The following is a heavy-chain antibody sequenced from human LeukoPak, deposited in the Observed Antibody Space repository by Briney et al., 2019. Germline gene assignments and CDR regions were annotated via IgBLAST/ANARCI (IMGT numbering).Heavy chain of an antibody. CDR3: ARVLQNYYHLDV. J-gene: IGHJ6*03. CDR2: FFEVGST. CDR1: GDSISSHY. D-gene: IGHD2/OR15-2a*01. V-gene: IGHV4-59*11. Sequence: SETLSLTCTVSGDSISSHYWSWIRQPPGEGLEWMGFFFEVGSTNYKSSLESRVTMSVDTSKNQFSLKLRSVTAADTAVYYCARVLQNYYHLDVWGTGTTVTVSS.